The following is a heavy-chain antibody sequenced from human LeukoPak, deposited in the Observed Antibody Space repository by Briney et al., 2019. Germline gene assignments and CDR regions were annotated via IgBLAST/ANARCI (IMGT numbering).Heavy chain of an antibody. Sequence: ASVKVSCKASGYTFTGYYMHWVRQAPGQGLEWMGWTNPNSGGTNYAQKFQGRVTMTRDTSISTAYMELSRLRSDDTAVYYCARAFALGGAMVTSYWFDPWGQGTLVTVSS. V-gene: IGHV1-2*02. J-gene: IGHJ5*02. CDR2: TNPNSGGT. CDR3: ARAFALGGAMVTSYWFDP. CDR1: GYTFTGYY. D-gene: IGHD5-18*01.